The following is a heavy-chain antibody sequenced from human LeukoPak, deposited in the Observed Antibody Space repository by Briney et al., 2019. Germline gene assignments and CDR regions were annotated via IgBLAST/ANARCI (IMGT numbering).Heavy chain of an antibody. CDR2: ISGSGGST. V-gene: IGHV3-23*01. CDR3: AKDRVWGCYPYDAFDI. CDR1: GFTFSSYA. D-gene: IGHD3-16*02. Sequence: GGSLRLSCAASGFTFSSYAMSWVRQAPGKGLEWVSAISGSGGSTYYADSVKGRFTISRDNSKNTLYLQMNSLRAVDTAVYYCAKDRVWGCYPYDAFDIWGQGTMVTVSS. J-gene: IGHJ3*02.